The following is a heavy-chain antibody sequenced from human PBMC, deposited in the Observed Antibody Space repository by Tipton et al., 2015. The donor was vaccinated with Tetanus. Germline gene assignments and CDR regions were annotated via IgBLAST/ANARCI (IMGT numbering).Heavy chain of an antibody. V-gene: IGHV4-34*01. CDR2: INLSGRT. CDR1: GGSFSGHY. D-gene: IGHD4-17*01. Sequence: TLSLTCAVYGGSFSGHYWSWLRQPPGTGLEWIGEINLSGRTNYNSSLKSRFPISVDTSKNQFSLKLSSVTAADTAVYYCARSRPGAMTTVTTLEYGGQGTLVTVSS. CDR3: ARSRPGAMTTVTTLEY. J-gene: IGHJ4*02.